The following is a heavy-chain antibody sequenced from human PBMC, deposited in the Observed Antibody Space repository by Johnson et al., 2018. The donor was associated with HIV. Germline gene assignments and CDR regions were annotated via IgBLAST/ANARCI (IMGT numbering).Heavy chain of an antibody. V-gene: IGHV3-20*04. CDR1: GFTFDDHG. Sequence: EVQLVESGGGVVRPGGSLRLSCAASGFTFDDHGMSWVRQGSGKGLEWVSGISGSGSTIYYADSVKGRFTISRDNAKNSLYLQMNSLRAEDTAVYYCARERNYGTHAAFDIWGQGTMVTVSS. J-gene: IGHJ3*02. D-gene: IGHD1-7*01. CDR3: ARERNYGTHAAFDI. CDR2: ISGSGSTI.